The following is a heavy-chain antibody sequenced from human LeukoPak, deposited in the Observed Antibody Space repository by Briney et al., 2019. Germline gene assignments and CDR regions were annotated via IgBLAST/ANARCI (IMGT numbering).Heavy chain of an antibody. V-gene: IGHV4-39*01. CDR1: GGSISSSSYY. CDR2: IYYSGST. CDR3: ARRGYYGSGSYYSGGMDV. Sequence: SETLSLTCTVSGGSISSSSYYWGWIRQPPGKGLEWIGSIYYSGSTYYNPSLKSRVTISVDTSKNQFSLKLSSVTAADTAVYYCARRGYYGSGSYYSGGMDVWGRGTTVTVSS. J-gene: IGHJ6*02. D-gene: IGHD3-10*01.